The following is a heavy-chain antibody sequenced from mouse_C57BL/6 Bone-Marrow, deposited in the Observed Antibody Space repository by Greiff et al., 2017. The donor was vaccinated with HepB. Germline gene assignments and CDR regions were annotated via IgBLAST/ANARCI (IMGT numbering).Heavy chain of an antibody. Sequence: VQLQQSVAELVRPGASVKLSCTASGFNIKTTYMHWVKQRPEQGLEWIGRIDPANGNTKYAPKFQGKATITADTSSNTAYLQLSSLTSEDTAIYYCARGLGYWGQGTTLTVSS. CDR3: ARGLGY. J-gene: IGHJ2*01. D-gene: IGHD2-13*01. CDR1: GFNIKTTY. V-gene: IGHV14-3*01. CDR2: IDPANGNT.